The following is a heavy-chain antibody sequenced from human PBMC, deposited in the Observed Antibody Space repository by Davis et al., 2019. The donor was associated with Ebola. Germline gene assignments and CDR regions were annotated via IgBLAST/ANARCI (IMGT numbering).Heavy chain of an antibody. V-gene: IGHV1-2*02. Sequence: ASVKVSCKASAYTFTGYYMHWVRQAPGQGLEWLGWINLNSGDTNYAQRFQGRVTMTRDTSISTAYMELRSLRSDDTAVYYCARDSGAARPYYYGMDVWGQGTTVTVSS. D-gene: IGHD6-6*01. CDR3: ARDSGAARPYYYGMDV. J-gene: IGHJ6*02. CDR2: INLNSGDT. CDR1: AYTFTGYY.